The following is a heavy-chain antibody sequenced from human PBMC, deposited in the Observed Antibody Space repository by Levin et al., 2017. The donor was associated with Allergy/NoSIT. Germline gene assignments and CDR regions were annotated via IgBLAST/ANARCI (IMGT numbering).Heavy chain of an antibody. V-gene: IGHV4-39*01. Sequence: SQTLSLTCTVSGGSIISHTYYWAWIRQPPGKGLEWIGSIYSSGTTYYNPSLKSRVTISVDTSKNQISLKLSSVTAADTAVYYCARGDYDRPYWGQGTLVTVSS. CDR2: IYSSGTT. D-gene: IGHD3-9*01. CDR1: GGSIISHTYY. CDR3: ARGDYDRPY. J-gene: IGHJ4*02.